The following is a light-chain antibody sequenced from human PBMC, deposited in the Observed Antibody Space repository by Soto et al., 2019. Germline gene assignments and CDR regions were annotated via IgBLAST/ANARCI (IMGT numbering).Light chain of an antibody. Sequence: DTVLIQSAATLSLSPGERATLSCRASHTVANFLAWYQHKAGQAPRLLIYDVSNRATGIPARFSGSGSGTEFTLTISSLEPDDFAVYYCQQRSNWPPTFGGGTNVEIK. CDR1: HTVANF. CDR3: QQRSNWPPT. CDR2: DVS. J-gene: IGKJ4*01. V-gene: IGKV3-11*01.